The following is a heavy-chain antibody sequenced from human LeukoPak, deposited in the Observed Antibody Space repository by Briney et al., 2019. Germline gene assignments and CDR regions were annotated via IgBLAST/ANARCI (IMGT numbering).Heavy chain of an antibody. J-gene: IGHJ4*02. CDR3: ARDHVVIPGRVEVDY. V-gene: IGHV1-2*02. CDR2: INPNSGGT. D-gene: IGHD4-23*01. CDR1: GYTFTGYY. Sequence: ASVKVSCKASGYTFTGYYMHWVRQAPGQGLEWMGWINPNSGGTNYAQKFQGRVTMTRDTSISTAYMELSRLRSDDTAVYYCARDHVVIPGRVEVDYWGQGTLVTVSS.